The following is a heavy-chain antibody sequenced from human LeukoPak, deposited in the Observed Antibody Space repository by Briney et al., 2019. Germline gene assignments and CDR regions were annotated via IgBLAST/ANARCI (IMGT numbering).Heavy chain of an antibody. J-gene: IGHJ4*02. Sequence: GGSLRLSCAVSGFAFGSEAMSWVRQSPARGLEWVASISPGGGTTYYADSVKGRFTISRDNSKNTLYLQMNSLRAEDTAVYYCANRATHSSPFDYWGQGTLVTVSS. CDR2: ISPGGGTT. CDR3: ANRATHSSPFDY. D-gene: IGHD1-26*01. V-gene: IGHV3-23*01. CDR1: GFAFGSEA.